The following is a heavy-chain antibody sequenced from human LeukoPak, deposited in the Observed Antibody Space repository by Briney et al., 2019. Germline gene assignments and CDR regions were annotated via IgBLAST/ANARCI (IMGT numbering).Heavy chain of an antibody. J-gene: IGHJ4*02. V-gene: IGHV4-59*08. CDR1: GDSITNYY. Sequence: PSETLSLTCTVSGDSITNYYWSWIRQPPGKVLEYIGYIHYSGHTNYNPSLESRVTMSVDTSKNQFSLRLSSVTAADTAVYYCARHKGTGTYPLELWGQGTLVTVSS. D-gene: IGHD3-10*01. CDR3: ARHKGTGTYPLEL. CDR2: IHYSGHT.